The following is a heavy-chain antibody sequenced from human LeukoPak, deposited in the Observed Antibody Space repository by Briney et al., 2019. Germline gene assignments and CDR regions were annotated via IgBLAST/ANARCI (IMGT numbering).Heavy chain of an antibody. V-gene: IGHV1-2*02. J-gene: IGHJ4*02. D-gene: IGHD3-3*01. CDR1: GYTFTGYY. Sequence: ASVKVSCKASGYTFTGYYIHWVRQAPGQGPEWMGWINPNSGGTNYAQKFQGRVTMTRDTSISTAYMELSRLRSDDTAVYFCARDSIKGIRFLGYWGQGTLVTVSS. CDR3: ARDSIKGIRFLGY. CDR2: INPNSGGT.